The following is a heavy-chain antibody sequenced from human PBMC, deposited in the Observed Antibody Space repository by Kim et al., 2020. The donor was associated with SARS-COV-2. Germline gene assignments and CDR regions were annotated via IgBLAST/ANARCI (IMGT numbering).Heavy chain of an antibody. D-gene: IGHD4-17*01. V-gene: IGHV4-31*03. CDR3: ARGHGDSDRYYYYYGMDV. CDR1: GGSISSGGYY. CDR2: IYYSGST. Sequence: SETLSLTCTVSGGSISSGGYYWSWIRQHPGKGLEWIGYIYYSGSTYYNPSLKSRVTISVDTSKNQFSLKLSSVTAADTAVYYCARGHGDSDRYYYYYGMDVWGQGTTVTVSS. J-gene: IGHJ6*02.